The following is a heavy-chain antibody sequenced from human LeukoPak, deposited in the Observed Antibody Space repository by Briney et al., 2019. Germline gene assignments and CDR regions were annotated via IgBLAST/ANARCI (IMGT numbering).Heavy chain of an antibody. CDR2: IYSTGSA. CDR3: ARHRDYYDT. CDR1: GSSINNNF. D-gene: IGHD3-22*01. Sequence: SETLSLTCTVSGSSINNNFWTWIRQPPGKGLEWIGHIYSTGSANYNPSLKSRVPISGDTSKNQISLKLTSVTAADTAVYFCARHRDYYDTWGHGTLVTVSS. J-gene: IGHJ4*01. V-gene: IGHV4-59*08.